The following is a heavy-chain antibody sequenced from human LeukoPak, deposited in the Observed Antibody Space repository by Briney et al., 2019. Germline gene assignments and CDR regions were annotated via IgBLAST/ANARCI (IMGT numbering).Heavy chain of an antibody. Sequence: GGSLRLSCAASGFSLSNFAMSWVRQAPGEGLEWVSVNSGSGGNTYYADSVKGRFTISRDNSKNTLHLQMNSLRADDTAVYYCAKDSSHVSGNYDYLDYWGQGALVTVSS. V-gene: IGHV3-23*01. CDR1: GFSLSNFA. D-gene: IGHD1-26*01. J-gene: IGHJ4*02. CDR2: NSGSGGNT. CDR3: AKDSSHVSGNYDYLDY.